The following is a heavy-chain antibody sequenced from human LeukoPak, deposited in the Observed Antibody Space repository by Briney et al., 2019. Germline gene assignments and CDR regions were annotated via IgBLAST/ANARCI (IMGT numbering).Heavy chain of an antibody. CDR1: GFTFSTYG. CDR2: IWFDGSNK. Sequence: PGRSLRLSCAASGFTFSTYGMHWVRQAPGKGLEWVAVIWFDGSNKYYADSVKGRFTISRDNSRNTLYLQMNSLRAQDTAVYYCARDMQPHYFDYWGQGTLVTVSS. J-gene: IGHJ4*02. D-gene: IGHD2-2*01. CDR3: ARDMQPHYFDY. V-gene: IGHV3-33*01.